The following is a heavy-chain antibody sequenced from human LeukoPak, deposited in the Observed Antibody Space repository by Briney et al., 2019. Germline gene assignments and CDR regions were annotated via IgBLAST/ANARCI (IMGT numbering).Heavy chain of an antibody. J-gene: IGHJ4*02. D-gene: IGHD6-6*01. Sequence: KSSETLSLTCTVSGGSISSGGYYWSWIRQPPGKGLEWIGEINHSGSTNYNPSLKSRVTISVDTSKNQFSLKLSSVTAADTAVYYCARDRISSPPRYFDYWGQGTLVTVSS. CDR2: INHSGST. CDR1: GGSISSGGYY. V-gene: IGHV4-39*07. CDR3: ARDRISSPPRYFDY.